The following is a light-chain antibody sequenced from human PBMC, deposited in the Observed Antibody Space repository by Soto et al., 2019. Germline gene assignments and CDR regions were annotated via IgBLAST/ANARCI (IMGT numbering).Light chain of an antibody. V-gene: IGLV2-14*01. CDR3: TSYTSSSTHV. CDR2: DVS. Sequence: QSALTQPPSVSGSPGQSVTISCTGTSSDVGGYNHVSWYQQHPGKAPKLLIYDVSNRPSGGSTRFSGSKSGNTASLTISGLQAEDEADYYCTSYTSSSTHVFGPGTKLTVL. CDR1: SSDVGGYNH. J-gene: IGLJ2*01.